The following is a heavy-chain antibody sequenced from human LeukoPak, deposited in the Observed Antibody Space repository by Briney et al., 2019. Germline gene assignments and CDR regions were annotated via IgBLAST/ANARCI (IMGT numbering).Heavy chain of an antibody. CDR1: GFTFSNYN. CDR2: ITTTSTYI. J-gene: IGHJ3*02. D-gene: IGHD6-19*01. Sequence: GGSLRLSCAASGFTFSNYNMNWVRQAPGKGLEWASSITTTSTYIYYTDSVKGRFTISRDNAKNSLYLQMNSLRAEDTAVYYCSGSGWTTDAFDIWGQGTMVTVSS. CDR3: SGSGWTTDAFDI. V-gene: IGHV3-21*06.